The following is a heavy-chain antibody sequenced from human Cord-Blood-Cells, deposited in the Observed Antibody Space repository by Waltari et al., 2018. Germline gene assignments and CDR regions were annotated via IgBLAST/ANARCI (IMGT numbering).Heavy chain of an antibody. V-gene: IGHV3-30*18. CDR1: GFTFSSYG. CDR2: ISYDGSNK. J-gene: IGHJ4*02. Sequence: QVQLVESGGGVVQPGRSLRLSCAASGFTFSSYGMHWVRQAPGKGLEWVAVISYDGSNKYYADSVKGRFTISRDNSKNTLYLQMNSLRAEDTAVYYCAKDRVVVVAATRLYGGWVDYWGQGTLVTVSS. CDR3: AKDRVVVVAATRLYGGWVDY. D-gene: IGHD2-15*01.